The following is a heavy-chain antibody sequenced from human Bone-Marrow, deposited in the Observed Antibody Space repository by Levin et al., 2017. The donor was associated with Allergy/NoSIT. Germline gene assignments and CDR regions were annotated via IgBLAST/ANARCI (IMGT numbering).Heavy chain of an antibody. Sequence: GESLKISCAASGFTFNNYAMNWVRQAPGKGLEWVSSINSGGTGTYYADSVKGRFTISRDNSKSTLSLQMDSLRAADTGLYFCAGCRAEPTAPGWCNWFDPWGQGTLVTVSS. CDR3: AGCRAEPTAPGWCNWFDP. V-gene: IGHV3-23*01. D-gene: IGHD6-13*01. CDR2: INSGGTGT. CDR1: GFTFNNYA. J-gene: IGHJ5*02.